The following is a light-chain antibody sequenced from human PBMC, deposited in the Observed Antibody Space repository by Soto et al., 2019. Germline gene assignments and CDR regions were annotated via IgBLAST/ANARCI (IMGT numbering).Light chain of an antibody. V-gene: IGKV3-15*01. CDR1: QNIRTN. CDR2: GAS. Sequence: EIVMTQSPATLSVSPGERATLSCRASQNIRTNLAWYQQKPGQAPRLLIYGASTRATGIPARFSGSGSGTEFTLTINSLQSEDFAVYYCQHYNNWPEFGQGTKVDIK. J-gene: IGKJ2*01. CDR3: QHYNNWPE.